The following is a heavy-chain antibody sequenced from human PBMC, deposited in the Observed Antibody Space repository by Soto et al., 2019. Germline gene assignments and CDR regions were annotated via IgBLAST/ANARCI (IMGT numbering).Heavy chain of an antibody. CDR2: IWYDGSST. CDR3: AKDMITFGGVIVTYGMEV. V-gene: IGHV3-33*03. D-gene: IGHD3-16*02. J-gene: IGHJ6*02. CDR1: GFTFSSYG. Sequence: GGSLRLSCAASGFTFSSYGMHWVRQAPGKGLEWVAVIWYDGSSTYYADSVKGRFTISRDNSKNSLYLQMNSLRTEDTALYYCAKDMITFGGVIVTYGMEVWGQGTTVTVSS.